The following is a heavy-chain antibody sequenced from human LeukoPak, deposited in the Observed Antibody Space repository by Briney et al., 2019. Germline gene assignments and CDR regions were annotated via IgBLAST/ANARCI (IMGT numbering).Heavy chain of an antibody. D-gene: IGHD1/OR15-1a*01. Sequence: SETLSLTCTVSGGSISSGSYYWSWIRQPAGKGLEWIGRIYTNGSTNYNPSLKSRVTISVDTSKNQFSLKLSSVTAADMAVYYCARDLGLEQETDFGWFDPWGQGTLVTVSS. CDR1: GGSISSGSYY. J-gene: IGHJ5*02. CDR3: ARDLGLEQETDFGWFDP. CDR2: IYTNGST. V-gene: IGHV4-61*02.